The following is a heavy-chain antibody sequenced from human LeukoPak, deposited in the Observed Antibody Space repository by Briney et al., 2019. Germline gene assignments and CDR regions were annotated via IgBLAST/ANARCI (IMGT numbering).Heavy chain of an antibody. D-gene: IGHD3-22*01. CDR1: GGSISSSSYY. CDR2: IYYSGST. V-gene: IGHV4-39*07. CDR3: ARGIFSDSGYYPGTFDY. J-gene: IGHJ4*02. Sequence: SETLSLTCTVSGGSISSSSYYWGWIRQPPGKGLEWIGSIYYSGSTYYNPSLKSRVTISVDTSKNQFSLKLSSVTAADTAVYYCARGIFSDSGYYPGTFDYWGQGTLVTVSS.